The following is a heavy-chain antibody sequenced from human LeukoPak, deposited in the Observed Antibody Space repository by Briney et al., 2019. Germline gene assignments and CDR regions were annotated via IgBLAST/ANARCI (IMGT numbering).Heavy chain of an antibody. CDR2: IIPIFGTA. Sequence: SVKVSCKASGGTFSSYAISWVRQAPGQGLEWMGGIIPIFGTANYAQKFQGRVTITADESTSTAYMELSSLRSEDTVVYYCARGGRYCSSTSCYRGNWFDPWGQGTLVTVSS. CDR3: ARGGRYCSSTSCYRGNWFDP. D-gene: IGHD2-2*02. J-gene: IGHJ5*02. CDR1: GGTFSSYA. V-gene: IGHV1-69*01.